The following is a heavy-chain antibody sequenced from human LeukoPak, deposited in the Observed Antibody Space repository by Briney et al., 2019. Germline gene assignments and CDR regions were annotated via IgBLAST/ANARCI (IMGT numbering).Heavy chain of an antibody. V-gene: IGHV3-64*04. D-gene: IGHD3-22*01. CDR2: ISSNGGST. J-gene: IGHJ4*02. Sequence: GGSLRLSCSASGFTFSSYAMHWVRQAPGKGLEYVSAISSNGGSTYYADSVKGRFTISRDNSKNTLYLQMNSLRAEDTAVYYCAKPSYDSSGYYHFFDYWGQGTLVTVSS. CDR1: GFTFSSYA. CDR3: AKPSYDSSGYYHFFDY.